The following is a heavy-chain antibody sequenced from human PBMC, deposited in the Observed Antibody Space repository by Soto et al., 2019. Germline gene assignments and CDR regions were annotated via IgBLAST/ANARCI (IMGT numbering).Heavy chain of an antibody. Sequence: QVQLVESGGGVVQPGRSLRLSCAASGFTFSSYGMHWVRQAPGKGLEWVAVIWYDGSNKYYADSVKGRFTISRDNSKNTLYLQMNSLRAEDTAVYYGARVPSSSGWCDYWGQGTLVTVSS. CDR1: GFTFSSYG. D-gene: IGHD6-19*01. CDR3: ARVPSSSGWCDY. CDR2: IWYDGSNK. J-gene: IGHJ4*02. V-gene: IGHV3-33*01.